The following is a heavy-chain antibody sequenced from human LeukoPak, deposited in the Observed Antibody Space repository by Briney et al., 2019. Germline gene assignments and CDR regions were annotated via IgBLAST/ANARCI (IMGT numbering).Heavy chain of an antibody. Sequence: SETLSLTCAVSGYSISNGYYWVWIRQPPGRGLEWIGSPYHSDSAYYNTSLRSRVSMSVDTSKNQLSLTLSFVTAADTAVYYCARQHDSYYYYYIDVWGSGTTVTVSS. CDR1: GYSISNGYY. CDR2: PYHSDSA. CDR3: ARQHDSYYYYYIDV. J-gene: IGHJ6*03. V-gene: IGHV4-38-2*01.